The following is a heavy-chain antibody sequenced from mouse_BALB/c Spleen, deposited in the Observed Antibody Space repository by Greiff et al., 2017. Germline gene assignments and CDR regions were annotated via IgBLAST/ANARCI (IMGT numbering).Heavy chain of an antibody. D-gene: IGHD2-3*01. J-gene: IGHJ4*01. CDR1: GYTFSSYW. V-gene: IGHV1-9*01. CDR2: ILPGSGST. Sequence: QVQLQQSGAELMKPGASVKISCKATGYTFSSYWIEWVKQRPGHGLEWIGEILPGSGSTNYNEKFKGKATFTADTSSNTAYMQLSSLTSEDSAVYYCARGGKIYDGYPHAMDYWGQGTSVTVSS. CDR3: ARGGKIYDGYPHAMDY.